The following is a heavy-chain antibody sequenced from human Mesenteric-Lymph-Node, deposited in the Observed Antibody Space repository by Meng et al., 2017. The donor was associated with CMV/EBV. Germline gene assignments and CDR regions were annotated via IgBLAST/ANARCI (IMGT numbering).Heavy chain of an antibody. Sequence: ASVKVSCKASGYTFTGYYMHWVRQAPGQGLEWMGWINPNSGGTNYAQKFQGRVTMTKDTSISTAYMELSRLRSDDTAVYYCARWGTFELRFLETGYWGQGTLVTVSS. V-gene: IGHV1-2*02. J-gene: IGHJ4*02. D-gene: IGHD3-3*01. CDR3: ARWGTFELRFLETGY. CDR2: INPNSGGT. CDR1: GYTFTGYY.